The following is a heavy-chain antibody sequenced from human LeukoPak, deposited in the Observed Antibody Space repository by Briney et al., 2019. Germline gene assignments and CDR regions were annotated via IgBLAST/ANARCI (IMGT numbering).Heavy chain of an antibody. Sequence: GGSLRLSCAVYGFTVSSNYMSWVPQAPGKGLERVSVIYSGGSTYYADSVKGRVTISRDNSKNTLYLQMNSLRAEDTAVYYCARTSGSSWYEDHFDYWGQGTLVTVSS. D-gene: IGHD6-13*01. CDR3: ARTSGSSWYEDHFDY. V-gene: IGHV3-53*01. CDR2: IYSGGST. CDR1: GFTVSSNY. J-gene: IGHJ4*02.